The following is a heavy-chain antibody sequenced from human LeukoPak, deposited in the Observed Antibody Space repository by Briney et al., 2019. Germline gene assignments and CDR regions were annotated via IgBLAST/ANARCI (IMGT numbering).Heavy chain of an antibody. CDR3: ARAGYGDKYDY. V-gene: IGHV3-64*01. D-gene: IGHD4-17*01. Sequence: GGSLRLSCAVSGFTFSSYAMQWVRQAPGKGLEYVSAISSNGGSTYYANSVKGRFTISRDNSKNTLYLQMGSLRAEDMAVYYCARAGYGDKYDYWGQGTLVTVSS. CDR2: ISSNGGST. CDR1: GFTFSSYA. J-gene: IGHJ4*02.